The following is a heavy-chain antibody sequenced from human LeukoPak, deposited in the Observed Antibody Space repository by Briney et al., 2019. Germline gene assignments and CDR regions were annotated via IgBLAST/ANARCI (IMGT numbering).Heavy chain of an antibody. CDR3: AKGRHTPPILRYFDWLSPVY. CDR2: ISGSGGST. J-gene: IGHJ4*02. CDR1: GFTFSSYG. Sequence: PGGSLRLSCAASGFTFSSYGMSWVRQAPGKGLEWVSAISGSGGSTYYADSVKGRFTISRDNSKNTLYLQMNSLRAEDTAVYYCAKGRHTPPILRYFDWLSPVYWGQGTLVTVSS. D-gene: IGHD3-9*01. V-gene: IGHV3-23*01.